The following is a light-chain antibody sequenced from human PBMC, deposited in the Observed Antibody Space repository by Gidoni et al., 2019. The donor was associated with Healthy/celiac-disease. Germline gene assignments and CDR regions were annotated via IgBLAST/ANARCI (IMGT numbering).Light chain of an antibody. CDR3: QQYYSTLLFT. CDR1: QSVLYSSNNKNY. Sequence: DIVMTQSPDSLAVSLGERATINCKSSQSVLYSSNNKNYLAWYQQKPGQPPKLRIYWASTRESVVPDRFSGSGSGTDFTLTISSLQAEDVAVYYCQQYYSTLLFTFGPGTKVDIK. CDR2: WAS. J-gene: IGKJ3*01. V-gene: IGKV4-1*01.